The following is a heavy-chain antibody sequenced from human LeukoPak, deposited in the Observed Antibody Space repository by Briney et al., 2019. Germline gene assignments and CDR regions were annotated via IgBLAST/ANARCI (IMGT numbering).Heavy chain of an antibody. D-gene: IGHD6-19*01. Sequence: PSETLSLTCTVSGGSISSYYWSWIRQPPGKGLEWIGYIYYSGSTNYNPSLKSRVTISVDTSKIQFSLKRSSVTAADTAVYYCASKYSSGWYEAFDIWGQGTMVTVSS. V-gene: IGHV4-59*01. CDR3: ASKYSSGWYEAFDI. CDR1: GGSISSYY. J-gene: IGHJ3*02. CDR2: IYYSGST.